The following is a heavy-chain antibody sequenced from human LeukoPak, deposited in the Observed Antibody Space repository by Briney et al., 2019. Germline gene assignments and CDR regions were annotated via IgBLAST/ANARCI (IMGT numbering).Heavy chain of an antibody. CDR2: IYPGDSDT. D-gene: IGHD6-19*01. J-gene: IGHJ6*02. CDR1: GYSFPNYW. CDR3: ARRIAVAGTGYYGLDV. V-gene: IGHV5-51*01. Sequence: GESLKISCKGSGYSFPNYWIGWVRQMPGKGLEWMGIIYPGDSDTRYSPSFQGQVTISADKSIGTAYLQWSSLKASDTATYYCARRIAVAGTGYYGLDVWGQGTTVTVSS.